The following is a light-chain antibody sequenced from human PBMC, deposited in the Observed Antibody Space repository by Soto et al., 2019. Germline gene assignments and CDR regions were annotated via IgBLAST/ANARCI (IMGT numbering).Light chain of an antibody. CDR3: QQTNTFPHT. J-gene: IGKJ2*01. CDR2: AAS. CDR1: QGINTH. V-gene: IGKV1-12*01. Sequence: DIQMTQSPSSVSASVGDRVTITCRASQGINTHLAWYQQKPGKAPNLLISAASNLQSGVPSRFSGSGSGTDFTLTISSLQPEDFTTYYCQQTNTFPHTVGQGTNLEIK.